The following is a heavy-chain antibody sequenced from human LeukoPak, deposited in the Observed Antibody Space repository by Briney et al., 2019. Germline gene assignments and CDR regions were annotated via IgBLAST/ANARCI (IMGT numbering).Heavy chain of an antibody. V-gene: IGHV1-69*06. CDR1: GGTFSSYA. CDR3: ATEYSYGSPDAFDI. Sequence: SVKVSCKASGGTFSSYAVSWVRLTPGQGLEWMGGIIPIFGTANYAQKFQGRVTITADKSTSTAYMELSSLRSEDTAVYYCATEYSYGSPDAFDIWGQGTMVTVSS. D-gene: IGHD5-18*01. J-gene: IGHJ3*02. CDR2: IIPIFGTA.